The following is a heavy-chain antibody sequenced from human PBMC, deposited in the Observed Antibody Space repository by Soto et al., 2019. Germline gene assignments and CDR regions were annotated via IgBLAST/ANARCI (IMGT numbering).Heavy chain of an antibody. CDR2: IYYTGST. CDR3: AREGGVYDYGYYSYAMDV. CDR1: GASINSYY. J-gene: IGHJ6*02. Sequence: QVQLQESGPGLVKPSETLSLTCTVSGASINSYYWSWIRQPPGKGLGWIGYIYYTGSTKYNPSLKGQVTCSVDTSKNQCSLELSSVTAADTAVYYCAREGGVYDYGYYSYAMDVWGQGTTVTVSS. V-gene: IGHV4-59*01. D-gene: IGHD5-18*01.